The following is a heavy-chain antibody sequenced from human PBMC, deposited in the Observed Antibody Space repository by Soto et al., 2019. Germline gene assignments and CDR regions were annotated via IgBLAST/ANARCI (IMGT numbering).Heavy chain of an antibody. D-gene: IGHD1-26*01. V-gene: IGHV1-69*06. CDR2: IIPIFGTA. J-gene: IGHJ6*02. Sequence: QVQLVQSGAEVKKPGSSVKVSCKASGGTFSSYAISWVRQAPGQGLQWMGGIIPIFGTANYAQNFQGRVRITGDKSTSTAYMELSSLRSEDTAVYYCARDHGGSYYYYGMDVWGQGTTVTVSS. CDR1: GGTFSSYA. CDR3: ARDHGGSYYYYGMDV.